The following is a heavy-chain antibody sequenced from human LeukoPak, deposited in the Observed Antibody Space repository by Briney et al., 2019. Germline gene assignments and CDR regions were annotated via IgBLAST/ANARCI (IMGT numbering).Heavy chain of an antibody. CDR2: IKQDGSEK. D-gene: IGHD1-26*01. J-gene: IGHJ4*02. CDR1: GFTFSSYW. V-gene: IGHV3-7*01. Sequence: PGGSLRLSCAASGFTFSSYWMSWVRQAPGKGLEWVAGIKQDGSEKYYGDSVKGRFTIARENAKNSLYLQMNSLRAEDTAVYYCASTGVGGVFDYWGQGTLVTVSS. CDR3: ASTGVGGVFDY.